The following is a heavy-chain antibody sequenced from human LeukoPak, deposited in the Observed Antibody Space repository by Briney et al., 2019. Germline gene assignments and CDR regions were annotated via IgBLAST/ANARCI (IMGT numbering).Heavy chain of an antibody. D-gene: IGHD3-22*01. V-gene: IGHV4-59*01. J-gene: IGHJ6*03. CDR3: AREGYDSGGYYSPGYYYYYMDV. CDR1: GGSISSSY. Sequence: SETLSLTCTVSGGSISSSYWSWIRQSPGKGLEWIGYIYYSGSANYNPSLKSRVTISVDTSKDHFSLKLSSVTAADTAVYYCAREGYDSGGYYSPGYYYYYMDVWGKGTTVTVSS. CDR2: IYYSGSA.